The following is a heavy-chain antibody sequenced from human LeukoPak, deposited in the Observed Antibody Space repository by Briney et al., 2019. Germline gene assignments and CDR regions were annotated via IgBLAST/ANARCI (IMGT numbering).Heavy chain of an antibody. D-gene: IGHD7-27*01. CDR3: ARDNWDSGRYYYMDV. Sequence: PSETLSLTCTVSGGSISSYYWSWIRQPPGKGLEWIGYIYYSGSTNYNTSLKSRVTISVYTSKNQFFLKLSSVTAADTAVYYCARDNWDSGRYYYMDVWGKGTTVTVSS. CDR1: GGSISSYY. J-gene: IGHJ6*03. V-gene: IGHV4-59*01. CDR2: IYYSGST.